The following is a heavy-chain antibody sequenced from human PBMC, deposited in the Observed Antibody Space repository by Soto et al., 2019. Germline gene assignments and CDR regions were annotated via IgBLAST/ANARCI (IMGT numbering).Heavy chain of an antibody. J-gene: IGHJ6*02. CDR3: ARDRGYSYGYYYGMDV. D-gene: IGHD5-18*01. Sequence: PSETLSLTCTVSGGSISSGDYYWSWIRQPPGKGLEWIGYIYYSGSTYYNPSLKSRVTISVDTSKNQFSLKLSSVTAADTAVYYCARDRGYSYGYYYGMDVWGQGTTVTVSS. CDR1: GGSISSGDYY. CDR2: IYYSGST. V-gene: IGHV4-30-4*01.